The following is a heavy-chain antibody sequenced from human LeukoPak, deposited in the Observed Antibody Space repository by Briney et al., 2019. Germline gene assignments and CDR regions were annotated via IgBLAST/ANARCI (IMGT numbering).Heavy chain of an antibody. J-gene: IGHJ4*02. V-gene: IGHV5-51*01. CDR3: ARQDYYDSSGPSWVDY. Sequence: GASVKVSCKASGYTFTSYWIGWVRQMPGKGLEWMGIIYPGDSDTRYSPSFQGQVTISADKSISTAYLQWSSLKASDTAMYYCARQDYYDSSGPSWVDYWGQGTLVTVSS. CDR1: GYTFTSYW. D-gene: IGHD3-22*01. CDR2: IYPGDSDT.